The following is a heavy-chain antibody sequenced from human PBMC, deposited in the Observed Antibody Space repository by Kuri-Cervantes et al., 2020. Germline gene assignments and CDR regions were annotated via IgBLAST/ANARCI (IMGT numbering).Heavy chain of an antibody. Sequence: SETLSLTCTVSGGSISSYYWSWIRQLPGKGLEWIGYIYYSGSTNYNPSLKSRVTISVDTSKNQFSLKLSSVTAADTAVYYCARGAPQYCSGGSCFYYYYYGMDVWGQGTTVTVSS. V-gene: IGHV4-59*01. CDR2: IYYSGST. J-gene: IGHJ6*02. D-gene: IGHD2-15*01. CDR3: ARGAPQYCSGGSCFYYYYYGMDV. CDR1: GGSISSYY.